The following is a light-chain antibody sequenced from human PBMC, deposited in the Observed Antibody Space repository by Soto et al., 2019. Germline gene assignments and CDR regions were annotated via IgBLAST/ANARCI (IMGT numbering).Light chain of an antibody. CDR1: QSIRAY. Sequence: DIHMTQSPSSLSASVGDTVTISCRASQSIRAYLNWYQHKPGKAPKLLIYGATSLHSGVPSRFSGSGSGTDFSLTISSLQPEDFATYYCQQTFSVTPLTFGGGTKVDIK. J-gene: IGKJ4*01. CDR2: GAT. V-gene: IGKV1-39*01. CDR3: QQTFSVTPLT.